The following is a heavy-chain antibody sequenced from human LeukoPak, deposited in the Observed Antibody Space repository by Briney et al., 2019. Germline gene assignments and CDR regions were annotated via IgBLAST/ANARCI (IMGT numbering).Heavy chain of an antibody. CDR2: IYYSGNT. V-gene: IGHV4-39*02. CDR1: GVSISSSNSY. J-gene: IGHJ3*02. D-gene: IGHD5-18*01. CDR3: ARDGLWIQNAFDI. Sequence: SETLSLTCTVSGVSISSSNSYWGWIRQPPGKGLEWIGSIYYSGNTYYNASLKSQVSISINTSKNQFSLKLTSVTAADTAVYYCARDGLWIQNAFDIWGQGTMVTVSA.